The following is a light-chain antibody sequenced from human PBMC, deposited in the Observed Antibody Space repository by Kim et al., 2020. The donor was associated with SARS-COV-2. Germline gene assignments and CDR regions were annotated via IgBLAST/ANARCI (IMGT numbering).Light chain of an antibody. V-gene: IGKV1-17*03. CDR1: QGINNY. Sequence: ASVGDRVTITCRASQGINNYLAWFQQKPGKVPKRLMYDVSILESGVPSRFSGSGSGTEFTLTIISLQPEDFATYYCLQHNGYPRTFVQGTKVDIK. CDR2: DVS. J-gene: IGKJ1*01. CDR3: LQHNGYPRT.